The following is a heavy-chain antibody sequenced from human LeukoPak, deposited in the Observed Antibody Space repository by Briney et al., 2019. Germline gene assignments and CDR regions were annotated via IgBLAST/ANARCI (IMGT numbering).Heavy chain of an antibody. D-gene: IGHD6-13*01. CDR2: ISSSSYI. CDR1: GFTFSSYC. J-gene: IGHJ3*02. Sequence: GGSLRLSCAASGFTFSSYCMNWVRQAPGKGLEWVSSISSSSYIYYADSVKGRFTISRDNAKNSLYLQMNSLRAEDTAVYYCAAAADDAFDIWGQGTMVTVSS. CDR3: AAAADDAFDI. V-gene: IGHV3-21*01.